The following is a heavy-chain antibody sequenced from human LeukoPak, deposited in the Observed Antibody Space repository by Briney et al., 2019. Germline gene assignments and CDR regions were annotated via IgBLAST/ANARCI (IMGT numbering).Heavy chain of an antibody. CDR1: GFTFSSYE. CDR2: IKSKTDGGTT. D-gene: IGHD3-22*01. J-gene: IGHJ4*02. Sequence: GGSLRLSCAASGFTFSSYEMNWVRQAPGKGLEWVGRIKSKTDGGTTDYAAPVKGRFAISRDDSKNTLYLQLNSLKTEDTAIYYCTTLTMIVGPHFDYWGQGTLVTVSS. CDR3: TTLTMIVGPHFDY. V-gene: IGHV3-15*01.